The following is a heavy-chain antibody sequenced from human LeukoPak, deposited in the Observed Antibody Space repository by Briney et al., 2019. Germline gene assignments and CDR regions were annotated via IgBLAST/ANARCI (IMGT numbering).Heavy chain of an antibody. CDR1: GGSISSSSYY. D-gene: IGHD6-13*01. CDR3: ARRQGSSSYIDY. V-gene: IGHV4-39*01. CDR2: IFYSGST. J-gene: IGHJ4*02. Sequence: PSETLSLTCTVSGGSISSSSYYWVWIRQPSGKGLGWIGNIFYSGSTYYNPSLKSRVTISVDMSKNQFSLKLSSVTTADTAVYYCARRQGSSSYIDYWGQGTLVTVSS.